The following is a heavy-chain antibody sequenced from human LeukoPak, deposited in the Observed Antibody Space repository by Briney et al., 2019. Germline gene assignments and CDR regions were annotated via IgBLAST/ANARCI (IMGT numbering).Heavy chain of an antibody. J-gene: IGHJ3*02. CDR1: GGSISSYY. Sequence: SETLSLTCTVSGGSISSYYWSWIRQPPGKGLEWIGYIYYSGSTNYNPSLKSRVTISVDTSKNQFSLKLSSVTAADTAVYYCARAWPIYDSSGVGAFDIWGQGTMVTVSS. CDR3: ARAWPIYDSSGVGAFDI. D-gene: IGHD3-22*01. V-gene: IGHV4-59*01. CDR2: IYYSGST.